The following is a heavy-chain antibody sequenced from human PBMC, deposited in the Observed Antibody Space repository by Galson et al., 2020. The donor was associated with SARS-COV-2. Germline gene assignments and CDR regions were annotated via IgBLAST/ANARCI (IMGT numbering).Heavy chain of an antibody. Sequence: SETLSLTCTVSGGSISSGGYYWSWIRQHPGKGLEWIGYIYYSGSTYYNPSLKSRVTISVDTSKNQFSLKLSSVTAADTAVYYCARALPPLLRYFDWPTTFDYWGQGTLVTVSS. J-gene: IGHJ4*02. V-gene: IGHV4-31*03. CDR3: ARALPPLLRYFDWPTTFDY. D-gene: IGHD3-9*01. CDR1: GGSISSGGYY. CDR2: IYYSGST.